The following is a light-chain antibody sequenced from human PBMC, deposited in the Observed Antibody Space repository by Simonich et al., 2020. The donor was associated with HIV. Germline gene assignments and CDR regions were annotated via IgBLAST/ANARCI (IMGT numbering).Light chain of an antibody. CDR3: SSYTSGITYVV. CDR2: DVN. V-gene: IGLV2-14*03. CDR1: SSDFGGYNY. Sequence: QSALTQPASVSGSPGQAITISCTGPSSDFGGYNYVSWYQQHPGQAPKLMIYDVNKPPSGVSNRFSGSKSGNTASLTISGLQAEDESDYYCSSYTSGITYVVFGGGTKLTVL. J-gene: IGLJ2*01.